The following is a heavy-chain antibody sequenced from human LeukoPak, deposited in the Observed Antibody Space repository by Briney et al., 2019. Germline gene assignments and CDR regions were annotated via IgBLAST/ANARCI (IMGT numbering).Heavy chain of an antibody. Sequence: ASVKVSCKASGYTFTSYYMHWVRQAPGKGLEWMGGFDPEDGETIYAQKFQGRVTMTEDTSTDTAYMELSSLRSEDTAVYYCATKLVVVAASDAFDIWGQGTMVTVSS. V-gene: IGHV1-24*01. CDR3: ATKLVVVAASDAFDI. J-gene: IGHJ3*02. D-gene: IGHD2-15*01. CDR2: FDPEDGET. CDR1: GYTFTSYY.